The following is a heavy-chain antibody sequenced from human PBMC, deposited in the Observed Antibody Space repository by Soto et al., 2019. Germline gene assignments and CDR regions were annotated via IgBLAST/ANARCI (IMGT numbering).Heavy chain of an antibody. CDR1: GGSISSGDYY. V-gene: IGHV4-30-4*01. J-gene: IGHJ5*02. CDR3: ARDSSGYSKGHWFDP. CDR2: IYYSGST. D-gene: IGHD3-22*01. Sequence: KASETLSLTCTVSGGSISSGDYYWSWIRQPPGKGLEWIGYIYYSGSTYYNPSLKSRVTISVDTSKNQFSLKLSSVTAADTAVYYCARDSSGYSKGHWFDPWGQGTLVTVYS.